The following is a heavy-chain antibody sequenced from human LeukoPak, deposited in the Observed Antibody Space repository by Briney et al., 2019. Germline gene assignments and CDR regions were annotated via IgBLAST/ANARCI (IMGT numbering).Heavy chain of an antibody. CDR1: GFAFSSFW. CDR3: ARDADGHFDS. CDR2: IKLNGGGK. V-gene: IGHV3-7*01. Sequence: GGSLRLSCAASGFAFSSFWMNWVRQPPGKGREWGAHIKLNGGGKDYAGSVKGRFTISRDDAKKSVYLEINRLRAEDTAVYYCARDADGHFDSWGQGTLVNVSS. D-gene: IGHD5-24*01. J-gene: IGHJ4*02.